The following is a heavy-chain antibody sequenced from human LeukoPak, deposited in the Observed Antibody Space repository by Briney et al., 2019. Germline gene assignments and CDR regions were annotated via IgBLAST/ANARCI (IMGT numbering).Heavy chain of an antibody. CDR3: ARGEHSRSWTLGGWFDP. V-gene: IGHV1-2*04. Sequence: ASVKVSCKASGYTFTGYYMHWVRQAPGQGLEWMGWITPNSGGTNYAQKFQGWVTMTRDTSISTAYMELSRLRSDDTAVYYCARGEHSRSWTLGGWFDPWGQGTLVTVSS. J-gene: IGHJ5*02. D-gene: IGHD6-13*01. CDR2: ITPNSGGT. CDR1: GYTFTGYY.